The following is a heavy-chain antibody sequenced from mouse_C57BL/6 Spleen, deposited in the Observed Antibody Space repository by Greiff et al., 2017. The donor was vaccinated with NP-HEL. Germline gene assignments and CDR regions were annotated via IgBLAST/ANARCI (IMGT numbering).Heavy chain of an antibody. CDR2: INPNYGTT. CDR3: ASYYYGSNYFDY. D-gene: IGHD1-1*01. V-gene: IGHV1-39*01. J-gene: IGHJ2*01. CDR1: GYSFTDYN. Sequence: EVHLVESGPELVKPGASVKISCKASGYSFTDYNMNWVKQSNGKSLEWIGVINPNYGTTSYNQKFKGKATLTVDQSSSTAYMQLNSLTSEDSAVYYCASYYYGSNYFDYWGQGTTLTVSS.